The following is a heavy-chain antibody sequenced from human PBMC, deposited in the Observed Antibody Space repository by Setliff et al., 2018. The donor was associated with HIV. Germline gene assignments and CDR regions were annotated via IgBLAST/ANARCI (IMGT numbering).Heavy chain of an antibody. CDR3: ARVLGRYYDSSGRPGFQV. J-gene: IGHJ1*01. V-gene: IGHV4-34*01. CDR2: INHSGNT. Sequence: PSETLSLTCAVYGGSFSGYYWNWIRQPPGKGLEWIGEINHSGNTKYNPSLKSRVTISVDTSKNQFSLNLTSVTVADTAVYYCARVLGRYYDSSGRPGFQVWGQGTLVTSPQ. CDR1: GGSFSGYY. D-gene: IGHD3-22*01.